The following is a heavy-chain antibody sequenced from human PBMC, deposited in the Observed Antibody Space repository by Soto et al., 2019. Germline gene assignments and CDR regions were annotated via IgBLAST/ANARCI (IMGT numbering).Heavy chain of an antibody. CDR1: GGSISSGDYY. Sequence: QVQLQESGPGLVKPSQTLSLTCTFSGGSISSGDYYWSWIRQPPGKGLEWIGYIYYSGSTYYNPSLKSRVTRSVDTSKNQFSLKLSSVTAADTAVYYCARVSDGALGRFSGFDYWGQGTLVTVSS. D-gene: IGHD3-3*01. CDR3: ARVSDGALGRFSGFDY. J-gene: IGHJ4*02. V-gene: IGHV4-30-4*01. CDR2: IYYSGST.